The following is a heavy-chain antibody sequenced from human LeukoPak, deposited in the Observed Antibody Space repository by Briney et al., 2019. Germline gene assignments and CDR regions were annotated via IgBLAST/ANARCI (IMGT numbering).Heavy chain of an antibody. Sequence: SETLSLTCTISGGPMNSYYWSWIRQPPGKGLEWIGNIYNGGSTNHNPSLKSRLTISEDTSMTQFSLKLSSVTAADTAIYYCARHIWGDHDSFDIWGQGTMVTVSS. CDR2: IYNGGST. CDR1: GGPMNSYY. D-gene: IGHD2-21*02. J-gene: IGHJ3*02. V-gene: IGHV4-59*08. CDR3: ARHIWGDHDSFDI.